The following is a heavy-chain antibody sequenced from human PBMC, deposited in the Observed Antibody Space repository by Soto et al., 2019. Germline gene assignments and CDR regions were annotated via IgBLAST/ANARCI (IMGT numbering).Heavy chain of an antibody. CDR2: ISVSGGST. Sequence: GGCLRLYCAASGFAFSSYAMSWVRQAPGKGLECVSSISVSGGSTYYADSVKGRFTIYRENSKKTLYLQMNSLRAEDTAVYDCAKTIVPMISWIHXWGQGTMVTVSX. J-gene: IGHJ5*02. CDR3: AKTIVPMISWIHX. V-gene: IGHV3-23*01. D-gene: IGHD5-12*01. CDR1: GFAFSSYA.